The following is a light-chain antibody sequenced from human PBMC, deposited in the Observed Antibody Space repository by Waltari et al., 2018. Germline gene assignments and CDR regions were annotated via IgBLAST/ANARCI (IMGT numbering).Light chain of an antibody. CDR1: SSNFGAGYD. J-gene: IGLJ3*02. Sequence: QSVLTQPPSMSGAPGQKVTIPCTGGSSNFGAGYDVHWYQQFPGTAPKLLIFVNTNRAAGVPGRISGSRFGASASLAIAGLQSEDEAVYYCQSFDSSLSASVFGGGTKLTVL. V-gene: IGLV1-40*01. CDR3: QSFDSSLSASV. CDR2: VNT.